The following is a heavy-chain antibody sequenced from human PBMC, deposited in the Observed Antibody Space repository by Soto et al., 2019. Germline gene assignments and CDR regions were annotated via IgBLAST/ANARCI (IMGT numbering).Heavy chain of an antibody. CDR3: ARSSTSWGSNYYMDV. D-gene: IGHD2-2*01. J-gene: IGHJ6*03. V-gene: IGHV3-23*01. CDR1: GFTFSSYA. CDR2: ISGSGGST. Sequence: GGSLRLSCAASGFTFSSYAMSWVRQAPGKGLEWVSAISGSGGSTYYADSVKGRFTISRDNSKNTLYLQMNSLRAGDTAVYYCARSSTSWGSNYYMDVWGKGTTVTVSS.